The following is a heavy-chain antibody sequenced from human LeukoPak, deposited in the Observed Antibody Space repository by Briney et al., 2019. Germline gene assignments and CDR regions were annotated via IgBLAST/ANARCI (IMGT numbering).Heavy chain of an antibody. CDR2: IGWNSGST. V-gene: IGHV3-9*01. CDR3: AKDMSPDGSNWYFFDS. D-gene: IGHD6-13*01. CDR1: GFTFDNYA. Sequence: GGSLRLSCAGSGFTFDNYAMHWVRQVPGKGLEWVSGIGWNSGSTGHADSVKGRFTISRDNAKNSLYLQMNNVRVEDTALYYCAKDMSPDGSNWYFFDSWGQGTLVTVSS. J-gene: IGHJ4*02.